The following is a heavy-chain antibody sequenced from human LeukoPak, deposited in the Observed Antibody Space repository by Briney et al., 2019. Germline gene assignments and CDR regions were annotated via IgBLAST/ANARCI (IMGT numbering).Heavy chain of an antibody. CDR2: IYPGDSDT. D-gene: IGHD3-9*01. V-gene: IGHV5-51*01. CDR1: GYSFTSYW. Sequence: GESLKISCKGSGYSFTSYWIGWVRQMPGKGLEWMGIIYPGDSDTRYSPSFQGQVTISADKSISTAYLQWSSLKASDTAMYYCARLHYDILTGYYPDWFDPWGQGTLVTVPS. CDR3: ARLHYDILTGYYPDWFDP. J-gene: IGHJ5*02.